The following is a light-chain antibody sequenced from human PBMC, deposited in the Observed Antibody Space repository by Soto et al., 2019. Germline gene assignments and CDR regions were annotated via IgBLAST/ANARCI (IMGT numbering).Light chain of an antibody. CDR1: QSVSRN. V-gene: IGKV3-11*01. Sequence: EIVLTQSPATMSLSPGERATLSCRTSQSVSRNLAWYQQKPGQAPRLLIYDASQRATGIAARFSGSGSGTDFTLTTSSLEPEDFVVYHCQQYGTTPPTFGPGTKVDIK. CDR2: DAS. J-gene: IGKJ3*01. CDR3: QQYGTTPPT.